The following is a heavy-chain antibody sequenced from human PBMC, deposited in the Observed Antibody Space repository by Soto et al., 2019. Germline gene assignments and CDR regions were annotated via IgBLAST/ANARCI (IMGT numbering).Heavy chain of an antibody. D-gene: IGHD1-7*01. CDR2: ISSSSSYI. CDR3: ARDAIYAFTFTELRAFDI. CDR1: GFTFSSYS. J-gene: IGHJ3*02. V-gene: IGHV3-21*01. Sequence: GGSLRLSCAASGFTFSSYSMNWVRQAPGKGLEWVSSISSSSSYIYYADSVKGRFTISRDNAKNSLYLQMNSLRAEDTAVYYCARDAIYAFTFTELRAFDIWGQGTMVTVSS.